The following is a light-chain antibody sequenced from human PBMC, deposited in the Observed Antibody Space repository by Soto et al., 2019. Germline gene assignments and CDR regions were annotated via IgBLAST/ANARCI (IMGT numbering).Light chain of an antibody. CDR2: DAS. CDR1: QSISSW. V-gene: IGKV1-5*01. Sequence: DIQMTQSPSTLSASVGDRVTITCRASQSISSWLAWYQQKPGKAPKLLIYDASSLESGVPSRFGGSGSGPEFTLTLSSLQPDDFATYTCQQYNSDSLTFGQGTKVEIK. J-gene: IGKJ1*01. CDR3: QQYNSDSLT.